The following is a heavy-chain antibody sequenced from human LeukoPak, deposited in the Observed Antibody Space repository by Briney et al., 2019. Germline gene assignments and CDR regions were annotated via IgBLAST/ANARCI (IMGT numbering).Heavy chain of an antibody. V-gene: IGHV1-2*02. J-gene: IGHJ3*02. Sequence: ASVKVSCKASGYTFTGYYMHWVRQAPGQGLEWMGWINPTSGSTNYAQKFQGRVTMTRDTSISTAYMELSRLRSDDTAVYYCARDFTPVLATDYDILTGYYVDAFDIWGQGTMVTVSS. CDR1: GYTFTGYY. D-gene: IGHD3-9*01. CDR2: INPTSGST. CDR3: ARDFTPVLATDYDILTGYYVDAFDI.